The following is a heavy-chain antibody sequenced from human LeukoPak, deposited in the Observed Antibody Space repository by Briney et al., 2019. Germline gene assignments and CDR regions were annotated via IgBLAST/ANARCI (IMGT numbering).Heavy chain of an antibody. CDR1: GGSISSYY. CDR2: IYYSGST. J-gene: IGHJ4*02. CDR3: ARVGHGCSSSWCPFDY. D-gene: IGHD6-13*01. V-gene: IGHV4-59*01. Sequence: PSETLSLTCTVSGGSISSYYWSWIRQPPGKGLEWIGYIYYSGSTNYNPSLKSRVTISVDTSKNQFSLKLSSVTAADTAVHYCARVGHGCSSSWCPFDYWGQGTLVTVSS.